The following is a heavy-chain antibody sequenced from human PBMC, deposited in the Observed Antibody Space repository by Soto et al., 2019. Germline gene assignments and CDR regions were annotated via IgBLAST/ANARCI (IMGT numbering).Heavy chain of an antibody. V-gene: IGHV3-11*06. CDR2: ISSSSSYT. D-gene: IGHD5-18*01. J-gene: IGHJ4*02. CDR3: ARGDIQLWPHKFDY. CDR1: GFTFSDYY. Sequence: QVQLVESGGGLVKPGGSLRLSCAASGFTFSDYYMSWIRQAPGKGLEWVSYISSSSSYTNYADSVKGRFTISRDNAKNSLYLQMNSLRAEDTAVYYCARGDIQLWPHKFDYWGQGTLVTVSS.